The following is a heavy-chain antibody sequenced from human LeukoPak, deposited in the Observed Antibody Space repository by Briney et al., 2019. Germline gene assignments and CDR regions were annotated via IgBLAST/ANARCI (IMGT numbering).Heavy chain of an antibody. CDR1: GGSISRYY. CDR3: ARSYYYDSSAPFDY. V-gene: IGHV4-59*01. CDR2: IYYSGST. Sequence: SETLSLTCTVSGGSISRYYWSWIRQPPGKGLEWIGYIYYSGSTNYNPSLKSRVTISVDTSKNQFSLKLSSVTAADTAVYYCARSYYYDSSAPFDYWSQGTLVTVSS. D-gene: IGHD3-22*01. J-gene: IGHJ4*02.